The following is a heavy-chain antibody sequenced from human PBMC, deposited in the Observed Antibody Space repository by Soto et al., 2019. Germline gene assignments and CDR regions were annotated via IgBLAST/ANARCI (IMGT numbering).Heavy chain of an antibody. CDR3: ARVLXXXXXWYTRYYYYYGMDV. V-gene: IGHV1-69*01. J-gene: IGHJ6*02. CDR1: GGTFSSYA. D-gene: IGHD6-13*01. CDR2: IIPIFGTA. Sequence: QVQLVQSGAEVKKPGSSVKVSCKASGGTFSSYAISWVRQAPGQGLEWMGGIIPIFGTANYAQKFQGRVTITADESTSTAYMELSSLRSEDTAVYYCARVLXXXXXWYTRYYYYYGMDVWGQGTTVTVSS.